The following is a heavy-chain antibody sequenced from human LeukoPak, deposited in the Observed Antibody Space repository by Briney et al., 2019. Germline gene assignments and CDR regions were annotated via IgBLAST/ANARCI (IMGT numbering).Heavy chain of an antibody. CDR3: AKDRYCSGGSCSGDFDY. V-gene: IGHV3-30*04. CDR1: GFSFSSYA. J-gene: IGHJ4*02. CDR2: MSYDGSNK. D-gene: IGHD2-15*01. Sequence: PGRSLRLSCAASGFSFSSYAMHWVRQAPGKGLEWVALMSYDGSNKYYADSVKGRFTISRDNSKNTLYVQLNSLRAEDTAVYYCAKDRYCSGGSCSGDFDYWGQGTLVTVSS.